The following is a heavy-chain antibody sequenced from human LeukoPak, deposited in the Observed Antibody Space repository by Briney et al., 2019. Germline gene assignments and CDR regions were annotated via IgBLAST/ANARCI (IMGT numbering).Heavy chain of an antibody. CDR3: AKVRSPIAVAGTPNDFDY. D-gene: IGHD6-19*01. CDR2: ISGSGGST. CDR1: GFTFSSYA. V-gene: IGHV3-23*01. Sequence: GGSLRLSCAASGFTFSSYAMRWVRQAPGKVLEWVSDISGSGGSTYYADSVKGRFTISRDNSKNTLYLQMNSLRAEDTAVYYCAKVRSPIAVAGTPNDFDYWGQGTLVTVSS. J-gene: IGHJ4*02.